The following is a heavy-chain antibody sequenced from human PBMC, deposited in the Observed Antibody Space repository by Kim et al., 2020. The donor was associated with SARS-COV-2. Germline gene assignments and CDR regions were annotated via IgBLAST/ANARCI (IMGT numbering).Heavy chain of an antibody. CDR1: GGSVSSGSYY. CDR2: IYYSGST. J-gene: IGHJ5*02. CDR3: AREVQAGARWFDP. V-gene: IGHV4-61*01. Sequence: SETLSLTCTVSGGSVSSGSYYWSWIRQPPGKGLEWIGYIYYSGSTNYNPSLKSRVTISVDTSKNQFSLKLSSVTAADTAVYYCAREVQAGARWFDPWGQG. D-gene: IGHD6-19*01.